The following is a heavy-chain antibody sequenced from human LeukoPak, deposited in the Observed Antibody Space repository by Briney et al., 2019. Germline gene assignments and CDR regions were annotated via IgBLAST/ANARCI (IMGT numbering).Heavy chain of an antibody. CDR2: IYYSGST. CDR3: ARVPTSSGWYPLDYYYYYMDV. J-gene: IGHJ6*03. Sequence: KASETLSLTCTVSGGSISSYYWSWIRQPPGKGLEWIGYIYYSGSTNYNPSLKSRVTISVDTSKNQFSLKLSSVTAADTAVYYCARVPTSSGWYPLDYYYYYMDVWGKGTTVTVSS. D-gene: IGHD6-19*01. CDR1: GGSISSYY. V-gene: IGHV4-59*12.